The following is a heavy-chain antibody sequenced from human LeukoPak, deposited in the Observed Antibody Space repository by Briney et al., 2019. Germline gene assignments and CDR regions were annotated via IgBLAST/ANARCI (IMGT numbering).Heavy chain of an antibody. CDR2: ISRGGNFI. J-gene: IGHJ6*03. Sequence: GGSLRLSCAASGFTFSTYEMHWVRQAPGKGPEWVSYISRGGNFIYYADSVKGRFTISRDDATNSLFLQMNSLRGEDTAVYYCARDSFSDYYYMDVWGKGTTVTVSS. CDR3: ARDSFSDYYYMDV. CDR1: GFTFSTYE. D-gene: IGHD3-3*02. V-gene: IGHV3-48*03.